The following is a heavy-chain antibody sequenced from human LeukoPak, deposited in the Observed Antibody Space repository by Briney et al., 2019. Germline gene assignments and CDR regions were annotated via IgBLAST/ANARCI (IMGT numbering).Heavy chain of an antibody. CDR3: AREKGVVVPGRGAENAFDI. CDR2: IYTSGST. J-gene: IGHJ3*02. CDR1: GGSISSGSYY. Sequence: SETLSLTCTVSGGSISSGSYYWSWIRQPAGKGLEWIGRIYTSGSTNYNPSLKSRVTISVDTSKNQFSLKLSSVTAADTAVYYCAREKGVVVPGRGAENAFDIWGQGTMVTVSS. D-gene: IGHD2-21*01. V-gene: IGHV4-61*02.